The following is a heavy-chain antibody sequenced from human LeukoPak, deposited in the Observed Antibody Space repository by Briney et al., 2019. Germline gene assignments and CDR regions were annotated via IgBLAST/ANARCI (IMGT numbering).Heavy chain of an antibody. CDR3: ARESPTYCSGGSCYWGGYYFDY. Sequence: GGSLRLSCAASGFTFSSYEMNWVRQTPGKGLEWVSYISSSGSTKYYADSVKGRFTISRDNAKNSLYLQMNSLGAEDTAVYYCARESPTYCSGGSCYWGGYYFDYWGQGTLVTVSS. CDR2: ISSSGSTK. J-gene: IGHJ4*02. CDR1: GFTFSSYE. V-gene: IGHV3-48*03. D-gene: IGHD2-15*01.